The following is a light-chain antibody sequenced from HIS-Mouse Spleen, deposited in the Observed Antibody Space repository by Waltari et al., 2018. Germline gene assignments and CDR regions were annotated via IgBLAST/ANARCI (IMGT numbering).Light chain of an antibody. J-gene: IGKJ5*01. CDR3: QQYYSTPIT. CDR2: WAS. V-gene: IGKV4-1*01. Sequence: DIVMTQSPDSLAVSLGERATINCKSSQSVLYSSNNKNYLAWYQQKPGQPPKLLIYWASTRESGVPDRFSGSGSGKEFTLTISSLQAEDVGVYYCQQYYSTPITFGQGTRLEIK. CDR1: QSVLYSSNNKNY.